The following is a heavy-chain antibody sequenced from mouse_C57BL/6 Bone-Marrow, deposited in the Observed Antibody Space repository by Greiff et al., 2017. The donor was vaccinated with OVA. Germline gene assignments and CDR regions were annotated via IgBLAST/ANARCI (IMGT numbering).Heavy chain of an antibody. CDR1: GYTFTDYN. J-gene: IGHJ1*03. CDR2: INPNNGGT. CDR3: AAPYYSKRYFDV. V-gene: IGHV1-22*01. D-gene: IGHD2-5*01. Sequence: VQLKQSGPELVKPGASVKMSCKASGYTFTDYNMHWVKQSHGKSLEWIGYINPNNGGTSYNQKFKGKATLTVNKSSSTAYMELRSLTSEDSAVYYCAAPYYSKRYFDVWGTGTTVTVSS.